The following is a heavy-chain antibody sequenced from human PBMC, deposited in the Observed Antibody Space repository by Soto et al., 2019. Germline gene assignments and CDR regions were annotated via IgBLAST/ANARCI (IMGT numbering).Heavy chain of an antibody. V-gene: IGHV3-30*18. J-gene: IGHJ4*02. CDR1: GFTFSSYG. CDR3: AKSTRYCSGGSCYGDRRKRGYYFDY. CDR2: ISYDGSNK. D-gene: IGHD2-15*01. Sequence: GGSLRLSCAASGFTFSSYGMHWVRQAPGKGLEWVAVISYDGSNKYYADSVKGRFTISRDNSKNTLYLQMNSLRAEDTAVYYCAKSTRYCSGGSCYGDRRKRGYYFDYWGQGTLVTVSS.